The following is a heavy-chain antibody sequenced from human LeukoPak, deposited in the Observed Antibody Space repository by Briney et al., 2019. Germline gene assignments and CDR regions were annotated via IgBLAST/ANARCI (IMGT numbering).Heavy chain of an antibody. CDR2: IYSGGST. CDR1: GFTFSSYN. J-gene: IGHJ3*02. Sequence: PGGSLRLSCAASGFTFSSYNMNWVRQAPGKGLEWVSVIYSGGSTYYADSVKGRFTISRDNSKNTLYLQMNSVRAEDTAVYYCARGVGSGDGFDIWGQGTMVTVSS. CDR3: ARGVGSGDGFDI. V-gene: IGHV3-53*01. D-gene: IGHD1-26*01.